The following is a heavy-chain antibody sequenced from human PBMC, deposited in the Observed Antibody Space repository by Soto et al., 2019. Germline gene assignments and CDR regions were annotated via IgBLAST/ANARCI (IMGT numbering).Heavy chain of an antibody. J-gene: IGHJ4*02. CDR3: ASRFCSAAACFRAGYRVFDY. Sequence: EVQLVESGGGLVQPGGSLRLSCVASGLPFSRYWRTWVPQAPGKGLEWVANINEDGSATYYLDSVRGRFTISRDNAENSLFLQMNSLRAEDTAVYYCASRFCSAAACFRAGYRVFDYWGQGAVVTVSS. D-gene: IGHD2-15*01. CDR1: GLPFSRYW. CDR2: INEDGSAT. V-gene: IGHV3-7*01.